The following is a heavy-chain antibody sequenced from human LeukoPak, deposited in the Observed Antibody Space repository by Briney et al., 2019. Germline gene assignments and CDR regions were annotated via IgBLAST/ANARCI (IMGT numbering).Heavy chain of an antibody. D-gene: IGHD2-8*01. CDR2: ISYDGSNK. Sequence: PGGSLRLSCAASGFTFSSYGMHWVRQAPGKGLEGVAVISYDGSNKYYADSVKGRFTISRDNSKNTLYLQMNSLRAEDTAVYYCAKDSGVNYYYGMDVWGQGTTVTVSS. CDR3: AKDSGVNYYYGMDV. CDR1: GFTFSSYG. V-gene: IGHV3-30*18. J-gene: IGHJ6*02.